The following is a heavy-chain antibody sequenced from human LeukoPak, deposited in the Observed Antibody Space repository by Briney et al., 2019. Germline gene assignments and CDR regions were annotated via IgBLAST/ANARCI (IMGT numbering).Heavy chain of an antibody. J-gene: IGHJ4*02. D-gene: IGHD3-22*01. CDR1: GFTFSSYW. Sequence: GGSLRLSCAASGFTFSSYWMSWVRQAPGKGLEWVANIKQDGSEKYYVDSVKGGFTISRDNAKNSLYLQVNSLRAEDTAVYYCARDYYDSSGQQDYWGQGTLVTVSS. V-gene: IGHV3-7*01. CDR3: ARDYYDSSGQQDY. CDR2: IKQDGSEK.